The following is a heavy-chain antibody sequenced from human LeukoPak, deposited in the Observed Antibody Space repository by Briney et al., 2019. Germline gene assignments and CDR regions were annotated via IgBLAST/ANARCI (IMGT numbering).Heavy chain of an antibody. CDR2: IRYDGNNK. D-gene: IGHD1-26*01. J-gene: IGHJ4*02. CDR1: GFTFTTYW. CDR3: ARWMVGDTFDY. Sequence: PGGSLRLSCAASGFTFTTYWMTWVRQAPGKGLEWVAFIRYDGNNKLYADSMKGRFTISRDNSKNTLYLHINSLRAEDTAVYYCARWMVGDTFDYWGQGTLVTVSS. V-gene: IGHV3-30*02.